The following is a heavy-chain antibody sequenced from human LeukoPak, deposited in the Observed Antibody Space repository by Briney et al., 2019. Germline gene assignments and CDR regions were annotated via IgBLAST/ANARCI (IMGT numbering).Heavy chain of an antibody. Sequence: ASVKVSCKASGYTFTSYDINWVRQATGQGLEWMGWMNPNSGNTGYAQKFQGRVTMTRNTSISTAYMELSSLRSEDTAVYYCARFVRFGDLGFDYFDYWGQGTLVTVSS. V-gene: IGHV1-8*01. CDR3: ARFVRFGDLGFDYFDY. CDR2: MNPNSGNT. J-gene: IGHJ4*02. D-gene: IGHD3-10*01. CDR1: GYTFTSYD.